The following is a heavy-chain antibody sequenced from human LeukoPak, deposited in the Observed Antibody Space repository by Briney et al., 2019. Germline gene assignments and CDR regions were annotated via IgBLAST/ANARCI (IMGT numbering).Heavy chain of an antibody. CDR3: ASGKQLVSY. CDR1: GGSISSYF. CDR2: IYYSGST. V-gene: IGHV4-59*01. Sequence: SETLSLTCTVSGGSISSYFWSWIRQPPGKGLEYIGYIYYSGSTNYNPSLKTRVTISVDTSKNQFSLKLSSVTAADTAVYYCASGKQLVSYWGQGTLVTVSS. D-gene: IGHD6-13*01. J-gene: IGHJ4*02.